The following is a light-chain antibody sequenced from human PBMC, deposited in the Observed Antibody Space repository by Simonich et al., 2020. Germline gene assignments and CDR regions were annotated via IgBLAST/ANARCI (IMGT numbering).Light chain of an antibody. J-gene: IGKJ2*01. Sequence: DIVMTQSPDSLALSLGERATINCKSSQSVLYSSNNKNYLAWYQQKPGQPPKLLIYWAPTRGSGVPDRFSGSGSGTDFTLTISSLQAEDVAVYYCQQYYSTPYTFGQGTKLEIK. CDR3: QQYYSTPYT. V-gene: IGKV4-1*01. CDR1: QSVLYSSNNKNY. CDR2: WAP.